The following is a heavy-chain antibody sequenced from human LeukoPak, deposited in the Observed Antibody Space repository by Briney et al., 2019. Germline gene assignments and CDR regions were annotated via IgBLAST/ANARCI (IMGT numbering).Heavy chain of an antibody. Sequence: PGGSLRLSCAASGFTFSGFIIHWVRQAPGKGLEWIGRVTSKTNSYATAYAASVKGRFTVPRDDSKKRAYLQMHSLKTEDTAVYYCAAGITLVRGGTFDIWGQGTMVIVSS. CDR1: GFTFSGFI. D-gene: IGHD3-10*01. V-gene: IGHV3-73*01. CDR2: VTSKTNSYAT. J-gene: IGHJ3*02. CDR3: AAGITLVRGGTFDI.